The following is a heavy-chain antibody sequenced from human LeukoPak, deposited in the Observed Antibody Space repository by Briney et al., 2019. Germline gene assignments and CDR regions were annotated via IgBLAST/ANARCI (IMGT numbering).Heavy chain of an antibody. D-gene: IGHD3-9*01. J-gene: IGHJ3*02. CDR2: ISSNGGST. Sequence: PGGSLRLSCSPSGFTFSSYAMHWVRQAPGKGLEYVSAISSNGGSTYYADSVKGRFTISRDNSKNTLYLQMSSLRAEDTAVYYCVKGILRYFDSDAFDIWGQGTMVTVSS. V-gene: IGHV3-64D*06. CDR3: VKGILRYFDSDAFDI. CDR1: GFTFSSYA.